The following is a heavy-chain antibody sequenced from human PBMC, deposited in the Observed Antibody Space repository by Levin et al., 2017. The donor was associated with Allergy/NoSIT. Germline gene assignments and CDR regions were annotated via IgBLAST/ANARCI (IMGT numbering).Heavy chain of an antibody. D-gene: IGHD6-19*01. CDR1: GFTFSSYA. Sequence: PGESLKISCAASGFTFSSYAMSWVRQAPGKGLEWVSAISGSGGSTYYADSVKGRFTISRDNSKNTLYLQMNSLRAEDTAVYYCAKAWWLAGAMDYWGQGTLVTVSS. J-gene: IGHJ4*02. CDR3: AKAWWLAGAMDY. CDR2: ISGSGGST. V-gene: IGHV3-23*01.